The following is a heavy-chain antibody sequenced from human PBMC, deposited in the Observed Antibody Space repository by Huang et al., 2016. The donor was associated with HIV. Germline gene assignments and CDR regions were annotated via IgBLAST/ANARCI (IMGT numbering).Heavy chain of an antibody. V-gene: IGHV7-4-1*02. CDR1: GYTFLNYG. J-gene: IGHJ4*02. Sequence: QVQLVQSGSELKKPGASVKVSCKASGYTFLNYGINWVRQAPGQGLEGMGWISTNTGDQTYAQGFKGRFVFSVDTSVTTAYLQINTLEAADTAVYYCARVGIGVYWGQGTLVAVSS. D-gene: IGHD1-20*01. CDR3: ARVGIGVY. CDR2: ISTNTGDQ.